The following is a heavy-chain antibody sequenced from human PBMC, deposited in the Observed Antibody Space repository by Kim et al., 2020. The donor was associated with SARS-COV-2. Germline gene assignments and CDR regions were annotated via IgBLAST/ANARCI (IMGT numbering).Heavy chain of an antibody. J-gene: IGHJ4*02. CDR2: IYPGDSDT. CDR3: ARTKRITMVRVLGPFDY. D-gene: IGHD3-10*01. CDR1: GYSFTSYW. Sequence: GESLKISCKGSGYSFTSYWIGWVRQMPGKGLEWMGIIYPGDSDTRYSPSFQGQVTISADKSISTAYLQWSSLKASDTAMYYCARTKRITMVRVLGPFDYWGQGTLVTVSS. V-gene: IGHV5-51*01.